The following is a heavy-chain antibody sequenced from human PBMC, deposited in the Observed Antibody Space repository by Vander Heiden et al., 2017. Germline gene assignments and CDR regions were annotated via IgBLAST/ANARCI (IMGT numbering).Heavy chain of an antibody. J-gene: IGHJ4*02. CDR1: GFTSSSYG. CDR3: ASHLRGAKYYYDSSGDY. CDR2: ISSSSSTI. Sequence: EVQLVESGGGLVQPGGSLRPSCAASGFTSSSYGMNWVRQAPGKGLEWVSYISSSSSTIYYADSVKGRFTISRDNAKNSLYLQMNSLRDEDTAVYYCASHLRGAKYYYDSSGDYWGQGTLVTVSS. V-gene: IGHV3-48*02. D-gene: IGHD3-22*01.